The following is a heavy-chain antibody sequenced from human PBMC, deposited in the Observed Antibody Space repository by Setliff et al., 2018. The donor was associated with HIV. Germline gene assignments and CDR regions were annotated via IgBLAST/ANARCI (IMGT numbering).Heavy chain of an antibody. CDR3: ALDEAAAGVGQGKFLY. CDR2: INHSGST. CDR1: GGSFSGYY. J-gene: IGHJ4*02. D-gene: IGHD6-13*01. Sequence: PSETLSLTCAAYGGSFSGYYWTWIRQPPGRGLEWIGEINHSGSTNYNPSLKSRVTISVDDSKNEFSLKVTSVTAADTAVYYCALDEAAAGVGQGKFLYWGQGILVTVSS. V-gene: IGHV4-34*01.